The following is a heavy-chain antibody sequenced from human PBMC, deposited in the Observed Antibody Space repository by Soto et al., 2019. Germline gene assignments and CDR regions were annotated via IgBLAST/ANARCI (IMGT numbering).Heavy chain of an antibody. V-gene: IGHV3-23*01. CDR2: ISGSGGRT. D-gene: IGHD3-22*01. CDR1: GFTFSSYA. CDR3: GNTATDYCDSSGYRDY. Sequence: PGGSLRLSCAASGFTFSSYAMSWVRQAPGKGLGWVSAISGSGGRTYYADSLKGGFTISRENSKNTLYLQMNSLGAEDTAVYYFGNTATDYCDSSGYRDYWGQGTLVTVSS. J-gene: IGHJ4*02.